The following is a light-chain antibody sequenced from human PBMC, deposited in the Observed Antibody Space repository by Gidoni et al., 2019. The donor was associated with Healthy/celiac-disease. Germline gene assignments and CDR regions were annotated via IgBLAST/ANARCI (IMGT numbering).Light chain of an antibody. V-gene: IGKV1-39*01. Sequence: DIQMTQSPSSLSASVGDRVTIPCRASQSISSYLNWYQQKPGKAPQLLIYAASSLQSGVPSRLSGSGSGTDFTLTISSLQPEDFATYYCQQSYSTLWTFGQGTKVEIK. CDR1: QSISSY. CDR3: QQSYSTLWT. CDR2: AAS. J-gene: IGKJ1*01.